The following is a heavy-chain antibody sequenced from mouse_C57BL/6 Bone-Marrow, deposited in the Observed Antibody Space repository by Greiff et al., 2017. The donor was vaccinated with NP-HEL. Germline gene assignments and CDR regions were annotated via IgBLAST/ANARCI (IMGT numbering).Heavy chain of an antibody. Sequence: EVQRVESGGGLVKPGGSLKLSCAASGFTFSSYAMSWVRQTPEKRLEWVATISDGGSYTYYPDNVKGRFTISRDNAKNNRYLQMSHLKSEDTAMYYCARDLTYWGQGTTLTVSS. V-gene: IGHV5-4*01. CDR2: ISDGGSYT. CDR3: ARDLTY. CDR1: GFTFSSYA. J-gene: IGHJ2*01.